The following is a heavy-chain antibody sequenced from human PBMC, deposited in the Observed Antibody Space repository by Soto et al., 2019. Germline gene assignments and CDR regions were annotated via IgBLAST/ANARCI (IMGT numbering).Heavy chain of an antibody. Sequence: QVPLVESGGGVVQPGRSLRLSCAASGFTFSTYGMHWVRQAPGKGLEWVAVMSYDGNNKYYADSVKGRFTISRDNSKNTLFLQMNSLRAADTAVYYCAKDHLPSTVTTPGYWGQGTLVTVSS. CDR1: GFTFSTYG. CDR2: MSYDGNNK. CDR3: AKDHLPSTVTTPGY. V-gene: IGHV3-30*18. D-gene: IGHD4-17*01. J-gene: IGHJ4*02.